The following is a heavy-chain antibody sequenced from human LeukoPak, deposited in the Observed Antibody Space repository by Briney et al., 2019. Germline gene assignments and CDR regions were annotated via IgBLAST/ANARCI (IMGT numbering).Heavy chain of an antibody. D-gene: IGHD1-26*01. CDR2: IYHSGST. V-gene: IGHV4-39*07. J-gene: IGHJ4*02. CDR3: ARATRPKYSGSYYYFDY. CDR1: GGSISSSSYY. Sequence: SETLSLTCSVSGGSISSSSYYWGWIRQPPGKGLEWIGNIYHSGSTYYNPSLKSRVTISVDTSKNQFSLKLSSVTAADMAVYYCARATRPKYSGSYYYFDYWGQGTLVTVSS.